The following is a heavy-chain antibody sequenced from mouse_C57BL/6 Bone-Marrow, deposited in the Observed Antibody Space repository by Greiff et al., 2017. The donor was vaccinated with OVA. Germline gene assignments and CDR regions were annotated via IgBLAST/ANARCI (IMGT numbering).Heavy chain of an antibody. CDR3: AREDIYYDYWYFDV. V-gene: IGHV1-69*01. Sequence: QVQLQQPGAELVMPGASVKLSCKASGYTFTSYWMHWVKQRPGQGLEWIGEIDPSDSYTNYNQKFKGKSTLTVDKSSSTAYMQLSSLTSEDSAVYYCAREDIYYDYWYFDVWGTGTTVTVSS. CDR2: IDPSDSYT. D-gene: IGHD2-4*01. J-gene: IGHJ1*03. CDR1: GYTFTSYW.